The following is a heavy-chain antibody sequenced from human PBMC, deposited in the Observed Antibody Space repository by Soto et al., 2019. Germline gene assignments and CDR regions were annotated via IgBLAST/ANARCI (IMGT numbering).Heavy chain of an antibody. D-gene: IGHD4-17*01. J-gene: IGHJ4*02. CDR1: GGTFSSYT. CDR2: IIPILGIA. CDR3: ARADSGDAGSFAS. Sequence: QVQLVQSGAEVKKPGSSVKVSCKASGGTFSSYTISWVRQAPGQGLEWMGRIIPILGIANYAQKFQGRVTITADKSTRTPYVGRGGLRSEDTAGYFCARADSGDAGSFASGGQGPLVTVSS. V-gene: IGHV1-69*02.